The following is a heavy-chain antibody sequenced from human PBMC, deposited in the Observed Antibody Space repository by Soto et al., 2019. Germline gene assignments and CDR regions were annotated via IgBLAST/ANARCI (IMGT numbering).Heavy chain of an antibody. J-gene: IGHJ4*02. D-gene: IGHD2-15*01. CDR3: ARGQVVAAQH. CDR1: GFTFTSSA. CDR2: IVVGSGNT. Sequence: SAKVSCKASGFTFTSSAVQWVRQARGQRLEWIGWIVVGSGNTNYAQKFQERVTITRDMSTSTAYMELSSVTAAGTAVYYCARGQVVAAQHWGQGTPVTVSS. V-gene: IGHV1-58*01.